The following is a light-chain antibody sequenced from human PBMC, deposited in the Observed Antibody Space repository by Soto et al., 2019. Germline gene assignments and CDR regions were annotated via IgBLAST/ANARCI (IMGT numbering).Light chain of an antibody. J-gene: IGKJ4*01. CDR3: QQYNRYSLT. Sequence: IQMTQSPSTLSASVGDRVTITCRASQSISRWLAWHQQKPGKAPRLLIYDASNLQRGVPSRFSGSGSGTEFALTISGLQPDDFGSYYCQQYNRYSLTFGGGTKV. V-gene: IGKV1-5*01. CDR1: QSISRW. CDR2: DAS.